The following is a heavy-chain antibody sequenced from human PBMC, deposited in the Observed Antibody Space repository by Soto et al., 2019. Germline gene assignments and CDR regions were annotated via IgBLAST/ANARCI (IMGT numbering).Heavy chain of an antibody. CDR1: GFTFTSSA. J-gene: IGHJ6*02. D-gene: IGHD6-13*01. V-gene: IGHV1-58*01. CDR3: AATIIAAVGTGYYYGMDV. CDR2: IVVGSGDT. Sequence: SVKVSCKASGFTFTSSAVQWVRQARGQRLEWIGWIVVGSGDTNSAQKFQERVTITRDMSTSTAYIELSSLRSEDTAVYYCAATIIAAVGTGYYYGMDVWGQGTTVTVS.